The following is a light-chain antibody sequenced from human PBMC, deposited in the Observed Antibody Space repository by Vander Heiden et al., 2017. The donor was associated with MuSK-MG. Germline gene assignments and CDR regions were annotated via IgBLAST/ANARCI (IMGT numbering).Light chain of an antibody. CDR3: QAWDSSTV. J-gene: IGLJ2*01. Sequence: SYELTQPPSVSVSPGQTASITCSGDKLGDKYACWEQQEPGQSPVLVIDQDSKRPSGIPERFSGSNSGNTATLTISGTQALDEADYYWQAWDSSTVFGGGTKLTVL. V-gene: IGLV3-1*01. CDR2: QDS. CDR1: KLGDKY.